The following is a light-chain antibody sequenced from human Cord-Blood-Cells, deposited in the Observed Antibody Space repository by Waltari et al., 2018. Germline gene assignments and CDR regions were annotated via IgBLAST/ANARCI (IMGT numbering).Light chain of an antibody. CDR3: QQSYSTPYS. J-gene: IGKJ2*03. Sequence: DIQMTQSPSSLSASVGDRVTITCRASQSISSYLNWYQQKPGKAPKLLIYAASSLQSGVPSRFSFSGSGTYFTLTISSLQPKDFATYYCQQSYSTPYSFGHGTKLEIK. V-gene: IGKV1-39*01. CDR1: QSISSY. CDR2: AAS.